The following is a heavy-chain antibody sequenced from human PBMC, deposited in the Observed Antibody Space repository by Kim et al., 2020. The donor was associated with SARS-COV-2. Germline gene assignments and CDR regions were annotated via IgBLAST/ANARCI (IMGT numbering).Heavy chain of an antibody. Sequence: GGSLRLSCAASGFTVSSTYMNWVRQAPGKGLEWVSVILAVMDPYSATSVKGRLTISEDNSKNTLYLKLKTLRADTTACFFCLGEKKTWAQVTLLPVS. V-gene: IGHV3-53*01. CDR1: GFTVSSTY. CDR3: LGEKKT. J-gene: IGHJ5*02. CDR2: ILAVMDP.